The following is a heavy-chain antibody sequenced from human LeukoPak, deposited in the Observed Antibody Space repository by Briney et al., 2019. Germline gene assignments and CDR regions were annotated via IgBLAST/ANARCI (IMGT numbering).Heavy chain of an antibody. V-gene: IGHV3-21*01. CDR1: GFNFNTYS. CDR3: ARGATDTTRWFDP. D-gene: IGHD1-7*01. Sequence: GGSLRLSCEASGFNFNTYSMAWVRQAPGKGLEWVSIISRASGSIFYADSVKGRFTISRDNAKNSLYLQMNGLRAEDTAAYYCARGATDTTRWFDPWGQGTLVTVSS. J-gene: IGHJ5*02. CDR2: ISRASGSI.